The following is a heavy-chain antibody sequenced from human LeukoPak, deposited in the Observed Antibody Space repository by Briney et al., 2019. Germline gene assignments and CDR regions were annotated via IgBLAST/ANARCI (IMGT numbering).Heavy chain of an antibody. CDR2: IYTSGST. J-gene: IGHJ4*02. CDR3: ARDPDSGYDFFDY. V-gene: IGHV4-61*02. CDR1: GGSISSGSYY. D-gene: IGHD5-12*01. Sequence: SSETLSLTCTVSGGSISSGSYYWSWIRQPAGKGLEWIGRIYTSGSTNYNPSLKSRVTVSVDTSKNQFSLKLSSVTAADTAVYYCARDPDSGYDFFDYWGQGILVTVSS.